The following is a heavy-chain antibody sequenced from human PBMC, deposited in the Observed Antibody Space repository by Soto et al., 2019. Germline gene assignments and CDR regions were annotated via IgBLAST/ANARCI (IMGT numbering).Heavy chain of an antibody. CDR1: GFTFDDYA. J-gene: IGHJ6*04. Sequence: EVQLVESGGDLVQPGRSLRLSCAASGFTFDDYAMHWVRQVPGKGLEWVAGINWDSDTIAYAASVRGRFTISRDNAKNSLYLRMNSLRAEDTALYYCAKDFHTNMALMDVWGKGTTVTVSS. CDR3: AKDFHTNMALMDV. V-gene: IGHV3-9*01. CDR2: INWDSDTI. D-gene: IGHD3-10*01.